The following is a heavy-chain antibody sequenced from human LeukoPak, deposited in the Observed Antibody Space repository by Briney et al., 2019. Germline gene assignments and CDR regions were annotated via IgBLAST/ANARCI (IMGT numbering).Heavy chain of an antibody. J-gene: IGHJ4*02. Sequence: SETLSLTCTVSGGSISSYYWSWIRQPPGKGLEWIGYIYYSGSTNYNPSLKSRVTISVDTSKNLFSLKLSSVTAADTAVYYCARKCGGAHYYFDYWGQGTLVTVSS. CDR3: ARKCGGAHYYFDY. V-gene: IGHV4-59*01. D-gene: IGHD3-16*01. CDR2: IYYSGST. CDR1: GGSISSYY.